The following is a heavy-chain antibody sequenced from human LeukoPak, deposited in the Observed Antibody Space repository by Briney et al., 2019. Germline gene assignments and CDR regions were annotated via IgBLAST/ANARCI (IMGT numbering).Heavy chain of an antibody. CDR2: TYSSGDT. V-gene: IGHV4-4*09. CDR1: GYSITSSY. Sequence: PSETLSLTCTVSGYSITSSYVSSIRQPPGGGLEVIGYTYSSGDTNYNPSRKSRVTISLDTSKNQLSLKMSSVTAADTAVYYCARTARVFDYWGQGTLVTVSS. D-gene: IGHD5-18*01. J-gene: IGHJ4*02. CDR3: ARTARVFDY.